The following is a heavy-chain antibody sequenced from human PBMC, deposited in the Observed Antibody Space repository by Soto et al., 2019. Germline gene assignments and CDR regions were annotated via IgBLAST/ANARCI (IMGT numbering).Heavy chain of an antibody. CDR1: GGSISSYY. D-gene: IGHD3-10*01. CDR2: IYYSGST. Sequence: SETLSLTCTVSGGSISSYYWSWIRQPPGKGLEWIVYIYYSGSTNYNPSLKSRVTISVDTSKNQFSLKLSSVTAADTAVYYCARDHLTYYYGSGKSGMDVWAQGTTVTVSS. J-gene: IGHJ6*02. V-gene: IGHV4-59*01. CDR3: ARDHLTYYYGSGKSGMDV.